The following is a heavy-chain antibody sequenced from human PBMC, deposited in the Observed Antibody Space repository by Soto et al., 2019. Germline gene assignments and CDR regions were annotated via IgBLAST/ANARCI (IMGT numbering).Heavy chain of an antibody. CDR1: GASISSRSHY. D-gene: IGHD3-3*01. CDR3: ATADGFGVVTPFFEY. V-gene: IGHV4-39*01. J-gene: IGHJ4*02. CDR2: SFYRGST. Sequence: QLQLQESGPGLVKPSETLSLTCTVSGASISSRSHYWGWIRQSPGKHLEWIGSSFYRGSTHYNPSLKTRVTISVDTSKNQVPLKLYSVTAADTAVYYCATADGFGVVTPFFEYWGQGILVTVSS.